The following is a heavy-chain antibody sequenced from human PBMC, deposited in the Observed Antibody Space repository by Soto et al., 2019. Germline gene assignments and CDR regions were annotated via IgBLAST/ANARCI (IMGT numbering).Heavy chain of an antibody. J-gene: IGHJ5*02. Sequence: GGSLRLSCAASGFTFRSYSMNWVRQAPGKGLEWVSYISISSRTIYYADSVKGRFTISRDDAKNSLYLQMNSLRDEDTSVYYCARDNGIAGSFDPWGQGTLVTVSS. D-gene: IGHD6-13*01. V-gene: IGHV3-48*02. CDR3: ARDNGIAGSFDP. CDR2: ISISSRTI. CDR1: GFTFRSYS.